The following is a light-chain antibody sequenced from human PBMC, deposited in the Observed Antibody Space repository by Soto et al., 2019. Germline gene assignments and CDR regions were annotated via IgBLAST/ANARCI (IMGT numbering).Light chain of an antibody. CDR1: SSNVGGDYH. CDR3: QSYGNSLSGYV. CDR2: DIS. V-gene: IGLV1-40*01. Sequence: QSVLTQPASVSGSPGQTITIPCTGSSSNVGGDYHVHWYQQLPGKAPKVIMYDISKRPSGVPDRFSGSKSGTSASLAITGLQSEDEADYYCQSYGNSLSGYVFGTGTKLTVL. J-gene: IGLJ1*01.